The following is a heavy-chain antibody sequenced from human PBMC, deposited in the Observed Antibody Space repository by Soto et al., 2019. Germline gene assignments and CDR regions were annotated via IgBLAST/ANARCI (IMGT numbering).Heavy chain of an antibody. CDR2: ISYDGSNK. D-gene: IGHD3-10*01. Sequence: QVQLVESGGGVVQPGRSLRLSCAASGFTFSSDGMHWVRQAPGKGLGWVAVISYDGSNKYYADSVKGRFTISRDNSKNTLYLQMNSLRAEDTAVYYCAKDSRYYGSGSYPPLGPIKADIGFDYWGQGTLVTVSS. J-gene: IGHJ4*02. CDR3: AKDSRYYGSGSYPPLGPIKADIGFDY. CDR1: GFTFSSDG. V-gene: IGHV3-30*18.